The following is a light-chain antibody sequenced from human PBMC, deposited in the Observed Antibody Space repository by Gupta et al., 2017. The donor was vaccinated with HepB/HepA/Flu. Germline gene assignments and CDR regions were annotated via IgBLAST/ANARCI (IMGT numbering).Light chain of an antibody. CDR3: QQRSHWPLT. Sequence: EIVLTQSPATLSLSPGERATLSCWASQSIGTQLAWYQQKPGQPPRLLINDASKRATGISARFSGSGSGTEFTLTISSQEPEDFAVYYCQQRSHWPLTLGGGTKVQIK. CDR2: DAS. J-gene: IGKJ4*01. CDR1: QSIGTQ. V-gene: IGKV3-11*01.